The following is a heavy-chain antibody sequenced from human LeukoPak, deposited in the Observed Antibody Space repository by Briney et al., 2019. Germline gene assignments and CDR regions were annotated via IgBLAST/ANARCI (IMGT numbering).Heavy chain of an antibody. Sequence: PGGSLRLSCAASGFTFSSYWMSWVRQAPGKGLEWVANIKEDGSDKYYVDSVKGRFAISRDNAKNSLYLQMNSLRAEDTAVYYCARDKNPGIAADWGQGTLVTVSS. CDR3: ARDKNPGIAAD. V-gene: IGHV3-7*03. J-gene: IGHJ4*02. CDR2: IKEDGSDK. CDR1: GFTFSSYW. D-gene: IGHD6-13*01.